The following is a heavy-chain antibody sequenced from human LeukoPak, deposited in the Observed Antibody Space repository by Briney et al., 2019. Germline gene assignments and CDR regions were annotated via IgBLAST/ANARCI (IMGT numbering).Heavy chain of an antibody. D-gene: IGHD4-17*01. CDR2: IYYSGST. V-gene: IGHV4-39*07. Sequence: PSETLSLTCTVSGGSISSSSYYWGWIRQPPGKGLEWIGSIYYSGSTYYNPSLKSRVTISVDTSKNQFSLKLSSVTAADTAVYYCASRSKVWGDYVPYFDYWGQGTLVTVSS. CDR1: GGSISSSSYY. J-gene: IGHJ4*02. CDR3: ASRSKVWGDYVPYFDY.